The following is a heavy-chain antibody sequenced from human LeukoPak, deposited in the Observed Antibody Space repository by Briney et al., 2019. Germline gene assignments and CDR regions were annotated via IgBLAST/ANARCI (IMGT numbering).Heavy chain of an antibody. Sequence: GESLKISCKGSGYSFTSYWIGWVRPMPGKGLEGMGIIYPDDSDTRFSRSFEGQVIISVDKSISTAYLQWSSLKASDTATYYCARHGHCTNGVCYSNYYYYMDVWGKGTTVTVSS. J-gene: IGHJ6*03. CDR1: GYSFTSYW. V-gene: IGHV5-51*01. CDR2: IYPDDSDT. D-gene: IGHD2-8*01. CDR3: ARHGHCTNGVCYSNYYYYMDV.